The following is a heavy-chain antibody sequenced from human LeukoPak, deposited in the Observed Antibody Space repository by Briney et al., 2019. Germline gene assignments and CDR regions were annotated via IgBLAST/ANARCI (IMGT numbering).Heavy chain of an antibody. V-gene: IGHV4-39*01. CDR3: ARHDRVTHSPGEPAAEYFQH. Sequence: PSETLSLTCTVSGGSISSSSYYWGCIRQPPGKGLECIGSIYYSGSTYYNPSLKSRVTISVDTSKNQFSLKLSSVTAADTAVYYCARHDRVTHSPGEPAAEYFQHWGQGTLVTVSS. CDR1: GGSISSSSYY. CDR2: IYYSGST. D-gene: IGHD7-27*01. J-gene: IGHJ1*01.